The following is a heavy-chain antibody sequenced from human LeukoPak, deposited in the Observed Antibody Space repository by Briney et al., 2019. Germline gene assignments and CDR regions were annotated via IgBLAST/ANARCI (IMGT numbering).Heavy chain of an antibody. V-gene: IGHV3-49*04. J-gene: IGHJ4*02. CDR2: IRSRAYGGTT. Sequence: PGGSLRLSCAASGFTFSSYWMSWVRQAPGKGLEWVGFIRSRAYGGTTEYAASVKGRFTISRDDSKSIAYLQMNSLKTEDTAVYYCTRDRGEIVVVVAATPYYFDYWGQGTLVTVSS. CDR3: TRDRGEIVVVVAATPYYFDY. CDR1: GFTFSSYW. D-gene: IGHD2-15*01.